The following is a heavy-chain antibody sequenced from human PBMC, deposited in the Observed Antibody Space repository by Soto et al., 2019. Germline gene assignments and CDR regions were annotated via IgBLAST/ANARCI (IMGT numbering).Heavy chain of an antibody. Sequence: XATLSLSCTVSGGSISSYYWSWIRQPAGKGLEWIGRIYTSGSTNYNPSLKSRVTMSVDTSKNQFSLKLSSVTAADTAVYYCARDFKGGEVVPSYYFDYWGQGTLVTVSS. CDR1: GGSISSYY. V-gene: IGHV4-4*07. CDR3: ARDFKGGEVVPSYYFDY. CDR2: IYTSGST. D-gene: IGHD3-22*01. J-gene: IGHJ4*02.